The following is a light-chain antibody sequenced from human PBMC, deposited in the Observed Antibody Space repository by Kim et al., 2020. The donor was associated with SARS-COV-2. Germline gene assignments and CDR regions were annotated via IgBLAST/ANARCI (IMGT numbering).Light chain of an antibody. V-gene: IGKV1-39*01. Sequence: ASVGDGVTITCRASQTISNYLNWYQQKPGSAPKLLIFAASNLQSGVPSRFSGSGSGTDFTLTISRLQPEDFATYYCQQTYSTPLTFGGGTKVDIK. J-gene: IGKJ4*01. CDR3: QQTYSTPLT. CDR2: AAS. CDR1: QTISNY.